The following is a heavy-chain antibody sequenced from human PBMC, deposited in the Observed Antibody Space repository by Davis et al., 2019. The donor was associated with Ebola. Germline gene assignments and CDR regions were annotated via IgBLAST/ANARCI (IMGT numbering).Heavy chain of an antibody. CDR3: ARARYQLLSYYFDY. Sequence: GESLKISCAASGFTFSSYWMSWVRQAPGKGLEWVANIKQDGSEKYYVDSVNGRFTISRDNAKNSLYLQMNSLRAEDTAVYYCARARYQLLSYYFDYWGQGTLVTVSS. J-gene: IGHJ4*02. CDR2: IKQDGSEK. CDR1: GFTFSSYW. D-gene: IGHD2-2*01. V-gene: IGHV3-7*01.